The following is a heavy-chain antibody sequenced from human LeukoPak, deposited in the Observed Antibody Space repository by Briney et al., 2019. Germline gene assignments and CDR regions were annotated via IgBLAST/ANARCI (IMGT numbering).Heavy chain of an antibody. Sequence: SETLSLTCTVSGGSISSYYWSWIRQPPGKGLEWIGYIYTSGSTNYNPSLKSRVTISVDTSKNQFSLKLSSVTAADTAVYYCARRGYYFDYWGQGTLVTASS. J-gene: IGHJ4*02. CDR2: IYTSGST. D-gene: IGHD3-10*01. V-gene: IGHV4-4*09. CDR1: GGSISSYY. CDR3: ARRGYYFDY.